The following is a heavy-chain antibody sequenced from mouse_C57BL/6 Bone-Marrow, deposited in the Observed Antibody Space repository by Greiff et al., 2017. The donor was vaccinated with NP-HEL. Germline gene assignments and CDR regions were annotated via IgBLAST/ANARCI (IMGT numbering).Heavy chain of an antibody. CDR3: ARWGLRRGYAMDY. J-gene: IGHJ4*01. CDR1: GYTFTSYG. D-gene: IGHD2-4*01. V-gene: IGHV1-81*01. CDR2: IYPRSGNT. Sequence: QVQLQQSGAELARPGASVKLSCKASGYTFTSYGISWVKQRTGQGLEWIGEIYPRSGNTYYNEKFKGKATLTADKSSSTAYMEIRSLTSEDSAVYFCARWGLRRGYAMDYWGQGTSVTVSS.